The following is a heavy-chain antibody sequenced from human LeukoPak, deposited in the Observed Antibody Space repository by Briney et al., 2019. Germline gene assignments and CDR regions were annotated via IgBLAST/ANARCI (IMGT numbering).Heavy chain of an antibody. CDR1: SGSISSYY. J-gene: IGHJ5*02. CDR3: ASQGVSEGHSA. V-gene: IGHV4-59*01. Sequence: SETLSLTCTVSSGSISSYYWSWIRQPPGKGLEWIGYIYYSGSTNYNPSLKSRVTISVDTSKNQFSLKLSSVTAADTAVYYCASQGVSEGHSAWGQGTLVTVSS. D-gene: IGHD3-10*01. CDR2: IYYSGST.